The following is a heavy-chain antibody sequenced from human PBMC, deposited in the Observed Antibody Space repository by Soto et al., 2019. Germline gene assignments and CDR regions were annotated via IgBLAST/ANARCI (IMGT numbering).Heavy chain of an antibody. CDR2: FYYSGLT. CDR3: ARGNTHGYYYMDV. D-gene: IGHD3-22*01. V-gene: IGHV4-59*08. J-gene: IGHJ6*03. CDR1: GASMNTYY. Sequence: QVQLQESGPGLVKPSETLSLTCAVSGASMNTYYWSWIRQPPGKGLEWIGYFYYSGLTNYNPSLKSRVTISLDTSKNQFSLKLSSVTAADTAVYFCARGNTHGYYYMDVWGRGTTVTVS.